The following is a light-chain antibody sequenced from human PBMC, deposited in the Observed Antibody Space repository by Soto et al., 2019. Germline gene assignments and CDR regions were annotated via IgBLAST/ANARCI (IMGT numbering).Light chain of an antibody. CDR2: AVS. J-gene: IGLJ1*01. CDR1: SSDVGNYDY. CDR3: SSYTATNTLVV. V-gene: IGLV2-14*01. Sequence: QSALTQPRSVSGSPGQSVTISCTGTSSDVGNYDYVSWYQQHPGKAPKLIMYAVSHRPSGVSSRFSGSKSGNTASLTISGLQAEDEAAYYCSSYTATNTLVVFGTGTKVTVL.